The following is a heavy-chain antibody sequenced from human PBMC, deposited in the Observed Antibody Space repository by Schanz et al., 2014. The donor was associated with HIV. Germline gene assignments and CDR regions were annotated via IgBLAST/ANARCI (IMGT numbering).Heavy chain of an antibody. J-gene: IGHJ4*02. D-gene: IGHD3-10*01. V-gene: IGHV1-18*01. CDR1: GYTFTIYG. CDR3: ARVGSGSYYVRYFDY. Sequence: QIQLVQSGAEVKKPGASVKVSCRASGYTFTIYGITWVRQAPGQGLEWMGWISGYKGNTNYAQKLQGRVTMTTDTSTSTAYMELRSLRSDDTAVYYCARVGSGSYYVRYFDYWGQGTLVTVSS. CDR2: ISGYKGNT.